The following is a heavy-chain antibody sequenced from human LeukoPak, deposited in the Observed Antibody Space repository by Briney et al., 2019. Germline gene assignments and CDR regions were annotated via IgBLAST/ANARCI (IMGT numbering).Heavy chain of an antibody. CDR1: GYTLTELS. J-gene: IGHJ4*02. CDR2: FNPEDGET. Sequence: ASVKASCKVSGYTLTELSMHWVRQAPGTGLEWMGGFNPEDGETIYAQKFQGRVTMTEDTSADTAYMELSSLRSEDTAVYYCATWVGTTLIFDYWGQGTLVTVSS. V-gene: IGHV1-24*01. CDR3: ATWVGTTLIFDY. D-gene: IGHD2-21*02.